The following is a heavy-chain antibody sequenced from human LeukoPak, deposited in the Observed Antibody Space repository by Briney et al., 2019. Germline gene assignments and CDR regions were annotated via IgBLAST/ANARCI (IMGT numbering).Heavy chain of an antibody. J-gene: IGHJ4*02. Sequence: ASVKVSCKASGCTFTSYGISWVRQAPGQGLEWMGWISAYNGNTNYAQKLQGRVTMTTDTSTSTAYMELRSLRSDDTAVYYCARVRITMVRGASDYWGQGTLVTVSS. CDR1: GCTFTSYG. CDR3: ARVRITMVRGASDY. CDR2: ISAYNGNT. V-gene: IGHV1-18*04. D-gene: IGHD3-10*01.